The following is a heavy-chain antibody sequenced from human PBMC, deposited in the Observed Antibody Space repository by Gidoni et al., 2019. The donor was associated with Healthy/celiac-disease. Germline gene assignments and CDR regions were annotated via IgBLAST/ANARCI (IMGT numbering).Heavy chain of an antibody. J-gene: IGHJ6*03. CDR2: ISYDGSNK. CDR1: GFTFSSYG. V-gene: IGHV3-30*18. D-gene: IGHD5-12*01. CDR3: AKDIVATTYYYYYMDV. Sequence: QVQLVESGGGVVQPGRSLRLSCAASGFTFSSYGMHWVRQAPGKGLEWVAVISYDGSNKYYADSVKGRFTISRDNSKNTLYLQMNSLRAEDTAVYYCAKDIVATTYYYYYMDVWGKGTTVTVSS.